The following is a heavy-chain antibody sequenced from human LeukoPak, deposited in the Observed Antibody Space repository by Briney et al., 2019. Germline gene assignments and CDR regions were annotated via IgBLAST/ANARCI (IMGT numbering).Heavy chain of an antibody. D-gene: IGHD3-22*01. CDR2: ISVYNGNT. Sequence: ASVKVSCKASGYIFTSYGISWVRQAPGQGLEWMGWISVYNGNTNYPQRLQGRVTMTTDTSTTTAYMELRSRRSDDTAVYYCARDINGYYYDSHGYYPTDLWGQGTLVTVSP. V-gene: IGHV1-18*01. J-gene: IGHJ5*02. CDR1: GYIFTSYG. CDR3: ARDINGYYYDSHGYYPTDL.